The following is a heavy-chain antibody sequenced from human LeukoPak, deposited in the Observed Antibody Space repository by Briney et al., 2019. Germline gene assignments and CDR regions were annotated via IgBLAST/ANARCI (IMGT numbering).Heavy chain of an antibody. V-gene: IGHV3-53*01. CDR1: GFTISSNY. D-gene: IGHD5-18*01. J-gene: IGHJ4*02. CDR3: ARSPTKRVTEDY. Sequence: GGSLRLSCAASGFTISSNYMNWVRQAPGKGLEWVSVIYSGGSTYYADSVKGRFTISRDNSKNTLYLQMNSLRVEDTAVYYCARSPTKRVTEDYWGQGTLVTVSS. CDR2: IYSGGST.